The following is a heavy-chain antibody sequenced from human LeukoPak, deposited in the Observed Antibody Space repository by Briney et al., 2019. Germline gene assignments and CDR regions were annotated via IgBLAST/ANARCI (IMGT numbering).Heavy chain of an antibody. CDR3: ATLPYYYDSSGSYYFDY. D-gene: IGHD3-22*01. J-gene: IGHJ4*02. CDR2: IRYDGSNK. CDR1: GFIFNSYG. Sequence: GGSLRLSCAASGFIFNSYGMHWVRQAPGKGLEWVSFIRYDGSNKYYADSVKGRFTISRDNSKNTLYPQMNSLRVEDTAVYYCATLPYYYDSSGSYYFDYWGQGTLVTVSS. V-gene: IGHV3-30*02.